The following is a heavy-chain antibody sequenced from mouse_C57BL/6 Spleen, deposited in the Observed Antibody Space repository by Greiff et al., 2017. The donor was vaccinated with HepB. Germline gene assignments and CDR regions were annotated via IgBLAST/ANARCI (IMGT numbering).Heavy chain of an antibody. J-gene: IGHJ2*01. CDR2: IYPGNSDT. CDR1: VYTFTSYW. Sequence: VQLLQSGTVLARPGASVKMSCKTSVYTFTSYWMQWVRQRPGQGLEWIGGIYPGNSDTSYNQKFKGKAKVTVVTSASNAYMELSRLTNEDSAVYYCTRGDHGKNDYWGQGTTLTVSS. CDR3: TRGDHGKNDY. V-gene: IGHV1-5*01. D-gene: IGHD2-1*01.